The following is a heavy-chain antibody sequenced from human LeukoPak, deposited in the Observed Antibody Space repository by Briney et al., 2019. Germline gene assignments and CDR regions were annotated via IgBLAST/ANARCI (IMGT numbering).Heavy chain of an antibody. CDR3: ARVFTSIAARETFDY. Sequence: GGSLRLSCAASGFTFSSYGMHWVRQAPGKGLEWVAVILSDGSKEFYTDSVKGRFTISRDNSKNTLYLQMNSLRAEDTALYHCARVFTSIAARETFDYWGQGTLVTVSS. V-gene: IGHV3-33*01. D-gene: IGHD6-6*01. CDR1: GFTFSSYG. J-gene: IGHJ4*02. CDR2: ILSDGSKE.